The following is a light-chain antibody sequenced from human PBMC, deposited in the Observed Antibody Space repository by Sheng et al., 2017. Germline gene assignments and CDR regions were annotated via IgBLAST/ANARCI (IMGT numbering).Light chain of an antibody. Sequence: DIQMTQSPSSLSASVGDRVTIICRASQSISNYLNWYQQRPGKAPKLLIYAASSLQRGVPSRFSGSGSGTDFTLTISSLQPEDFATYYCQQSYSIPYTYGQGPNWRSN. CDR3: QQSYSIPYT. CDR2: AAS. V-gene: IGKV1-39*01. CDR1: QSISNY. J-gene: IGKJ2*01.